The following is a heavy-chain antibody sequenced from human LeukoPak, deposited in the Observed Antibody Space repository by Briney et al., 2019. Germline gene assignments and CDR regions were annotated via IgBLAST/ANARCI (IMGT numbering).Heavy chain of an antibody. V-gene: IGHV1-69*13. CDR1: GGTFSSYA. CDR2: IIPIFGTA. CDR3: ARDSHYYDSSGTVNYYYYYGMDV. J-gene: IGHJ6*02. D-gene: IGHD3-22*01. Sequence: SVKVSCKASGGTFSSYAISWVRRAPGQGLEWMGGIIPIFGTANYAQKFQGRVTITADESTSTAYMELSSLRSEDTAVYYCARDSHYYDSSGTVNYYYYYGMDVWGQGTTVTVSS.